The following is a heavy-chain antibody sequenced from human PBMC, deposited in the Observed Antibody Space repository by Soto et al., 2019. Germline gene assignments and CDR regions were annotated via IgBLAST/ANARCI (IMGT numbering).Heavy chain of an antibody. D-gene: IGHD3-22*01. J-gene: IGHJ4*02. CDR2: IIPIFGTA. Sequence: GASVKVSCKASGGTFSSYAISWVRQAPGQGLEWMGGIIPIFGTANYAQKFQGRVTITADESTSTAYMELSSLRSEDTAVYYCARDRPPYYDSSGSSEGGSDYWGQGTLVTVSS. V-gene: IGHV1-69*13. CDR3: ARDRPPYYDSSGSSEGGSDY. CDR1: GGTFSSYA.